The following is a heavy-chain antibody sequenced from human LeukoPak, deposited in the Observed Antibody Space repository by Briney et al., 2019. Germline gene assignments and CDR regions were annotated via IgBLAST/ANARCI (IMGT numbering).Heavy chain of an antibody. Sequence: ASVKVSCKASGYTFTGYYMHWVRQAPGQGLEWMGWINPNSGGTNYAQKFQGRVTMTRDTSISTAYMELSRLRSDDTAVYFCATGYNWNEWSWDWGQGTLVTVSS. CDR3: ATGYNWNEWSWD. CDR2: INPNSGGT. J-gene: IGHJ4*02. CDR1: GYTFTGYY. V-gene: IGHV1-2*02. D-gene: IGHD1-1*01.